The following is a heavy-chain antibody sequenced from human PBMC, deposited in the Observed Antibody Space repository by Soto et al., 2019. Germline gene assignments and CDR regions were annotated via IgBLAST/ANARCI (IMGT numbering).Heavy chain of an antibody. D-gene: IGHD6-19*01. J-gene: IGHJ4*02. CDR1: GFTFSSYG. CDR2: ISYDGSNK. Sequence: PGVTLRLSCAASGFTFSSYGMHWVRQAPGKRLEWVSVISYDGSNKYYADSVKGRFTISRDDSKNTLYLQMSSLRAEDKAVYYGPKDLRSGWDYYDDWGQGTLDTVGS. V-gene: IGHV3-30*18. CDR3: PKDLRSGWDYYDD.